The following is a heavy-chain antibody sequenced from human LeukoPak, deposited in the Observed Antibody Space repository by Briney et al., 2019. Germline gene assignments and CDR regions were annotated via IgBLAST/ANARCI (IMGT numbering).Heavy chain of an antibody. D-gene: IGHD1-26*01. Sequence: GGSLRLSCAASGFTFSSYGMHWVRQAPGKGLEWVAVISYDGRNNYYADSVKGRFTISRDNSKNTLYLQMNSLRAEDTAVYCCAPHTTDVAYWGQGTLVTVSS. V-gene: IGHV3-30*03. CDR3: APHTTDVAY. J-gene: IGHJ4*02. CDR1: GFTFSSYG. CDR2: ISYDGRNN.